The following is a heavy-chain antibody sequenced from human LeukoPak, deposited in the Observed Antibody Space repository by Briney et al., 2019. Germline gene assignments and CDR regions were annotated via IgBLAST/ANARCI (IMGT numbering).Heavy chain of an antibody. CDR1: GGSISSGDYY. CDR2: IYYSGST. J-gene: IGHJ4*02. Sequence: QTLSLTCTVSGGSISSGDYYWSWIRQPPGKGLEWIGYIYYSGSTYYNPSLKSRVTISVDTSKNQFSLKLSSVTAADTAVYYCARGRDGYNYLDYWGQGTLVTVSS. V-gene: IGHV4-30-4*01. CDR3: ARGRDGYNYLDY. D-gene: IGHD5-24*01.